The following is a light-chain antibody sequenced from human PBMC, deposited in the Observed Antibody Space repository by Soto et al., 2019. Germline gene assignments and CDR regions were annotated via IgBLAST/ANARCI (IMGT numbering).Light chain of an antibody. CDR2: DAS. CDR1: QSVSSNY. Sequence: EIVLTQSPGTLSLSPGERVTLSCRASQSVSSNYLAWYQQKPGQAPRLLIYDASSRATGIPDRFSGSGSGTDFTLTISRLEPEDFAVYYCQQYGSSPWTFGQGTKV. J-gene: IGKJ1*01. V-gene: IGKV3-20*01. CDR3: QQYGSSPWT.